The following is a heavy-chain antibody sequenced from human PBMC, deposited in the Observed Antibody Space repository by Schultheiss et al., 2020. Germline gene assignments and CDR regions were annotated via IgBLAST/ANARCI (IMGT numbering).Heavy chain of an antibody. V-gene: IGHV3-23*01. CDR3: AKIFGLLEPLGLDFDY. CDR2: ISGSGGST. Sequence: GESLKISCAASGFTFSSYAMSWVRQAPGKGLEWVSAISGSGGSTYYADSVKGRFTISRDNSKNTLYLQMNSLRAEDTAVYYCAKIFGLLEPLGLDFDYWGQGTLVTVSS. J-gene: IGHJ4*02. CDR1: GFTFSSYA. D-gene: IGHD3-3*01.